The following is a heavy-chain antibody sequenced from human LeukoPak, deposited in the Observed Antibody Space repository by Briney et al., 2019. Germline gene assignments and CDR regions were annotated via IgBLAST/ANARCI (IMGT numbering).Heavy chain of an antibody. V-gene: IGHV3-48*03. CDR3: AGNRDFDI. CDR1: GFTFSSYE. Sequence: GGSLRLSXAASGFTFSSYEMNWVRQAPGKGLEWVSYISSSGSTIYYADSVKGRFTISRDNAKNSLYLQMNSPRAEDTAVYYCAGNRDFDIWGQGTMVTVSS. CDR2: ISSSGSTI. D-gene: IGHD3-10*01. J-gene: IGHJ3*02.